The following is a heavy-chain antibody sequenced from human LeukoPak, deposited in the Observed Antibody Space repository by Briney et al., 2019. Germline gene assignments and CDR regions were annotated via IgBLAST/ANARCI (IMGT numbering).Heavy chain of an antibody. CDR1: GFTFSNYF. D-gene: IGHD3-9*01. CDR3: ARGCCSVSGLYFEF. J-gene: IGHJ4*02. Sequence: SGGSLRLSCAASGFTFSNYFMGWVRQAPGKGLEWVANINKDGSGTSYADSVKGRFTISRDNAKNSLYLQMNGLRVEDTAVYYCARGCCSVSGLYFEFWGQGSLVTVSS. CDR2: INKDGSGT. V-gene: IGHV3-7*03.